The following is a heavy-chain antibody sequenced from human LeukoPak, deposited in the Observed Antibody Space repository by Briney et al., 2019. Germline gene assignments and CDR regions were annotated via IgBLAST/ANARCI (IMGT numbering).Heavy chain of an antibody. Sequence: ASVKVSCKASGYTFTGYYMHWVRRAPGQGLEWMGWINPNSGSTNYAQKFQGRVTMTRDTSIGTAYMELSRLRSDDTAVYYCALTSSSWYYFDYWGQGTLVTVSS. D-gene: IGHD6-13*01. J-gene: IGHJ4*02. V-gene: IGHV1-2*02. CDR1: GYTFTGYY. CDR3: ALTSSSWYYFDY. CDR2: INPNSGST.